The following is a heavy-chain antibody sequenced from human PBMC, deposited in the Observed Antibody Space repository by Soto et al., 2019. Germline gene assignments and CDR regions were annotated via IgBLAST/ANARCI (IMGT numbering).Heavy chain of an antibody. Sequence: EVQLMESGGGLVQPGGSLRLSCAASGFTFSSYAMSWVRQAPGKGLEWVSVITGSGSTTYYADSVKGRFTISRDNSKNTLYRQMNSLRAEVTAVYYCARRGGALGYWGQGTLVTVSS. CDR3: ARRGGALGY. D-gene: IGHD3-16*01. CDR2: ITGSGSTT. CDR1: GFTFSSYA. J-gene: IGHJ4*02. V-gene: IGHV3-23*01.